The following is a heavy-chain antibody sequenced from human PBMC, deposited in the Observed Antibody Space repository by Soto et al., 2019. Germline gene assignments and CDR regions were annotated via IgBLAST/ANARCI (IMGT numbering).Heavy chain of an antibody. CDR1: GGSFSGNY. CDR3: ARDNITGLFDY. D-gene: IGHD2-8*02. CDR2: INHSGCT. V-gene: IGHV4-34*01. J-gene: IGHJ4*02. Sequence: QVQLQQWGAGLLKPSETLSLTCAVYGGSFSGNYWTWIRQPPGTGLEWIGEINHSGCTNYNPSLKSRVTISVDTSKNQFSLKLTSVTAADTAVYYCARDNITGLFDYWGQGTLVTVSS.